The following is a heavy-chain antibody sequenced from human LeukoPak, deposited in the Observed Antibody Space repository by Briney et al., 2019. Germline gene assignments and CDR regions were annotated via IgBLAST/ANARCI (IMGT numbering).Heavy chain of an antibody. CDR3: ARDRHRYSYDTGGYPPY. J-gene: IGHJ4*02. CDR1: GFTFSSYS. CDR2: ISSSSSTI. Sequence: GGSLRLSCAASGFTFSSYSMIWVRQAPGKGLEWASYISSSSSTIYYADSVKGRFTISRDNAKNSLYLQMNSLRAEDTAVYYCARDRHRYSYDTGGYPPYWGQGTLVTVSS. D-gene: IGHD3-22*01. V-gene: IGHV3-48*01.